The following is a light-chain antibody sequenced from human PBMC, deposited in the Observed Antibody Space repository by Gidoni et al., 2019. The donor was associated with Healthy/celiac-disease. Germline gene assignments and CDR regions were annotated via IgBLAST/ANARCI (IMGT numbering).Light chain of an antibody. J-gene: IGKJ2*01. CDR1: QSISSY. CDR3: QQSYSTPPENT. CDR2: AAS. V-gene: IGKV1-39*01. Sequence: DIQMTQSPSSLSASVGDRVTITCRASQSISSYLNWYQQKPGKAPKRLIYAASSLQSGVPSRFSGSGSGTDFTLTISSLQPEDFATYYCQQSYSTPPENTFGQGTKLEIK.